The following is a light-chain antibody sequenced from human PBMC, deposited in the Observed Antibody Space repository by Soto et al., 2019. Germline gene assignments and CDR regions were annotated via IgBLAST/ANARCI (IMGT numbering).Light chain of an antibody. CDR2: EAF. CDR1: SSDVGSGNV. CDR3: CSHAGSDTYV. Sequence: QSVLTQPASVSGSPGQSITISCTGTSSDVGSGNVVSWYQHYPGKATQLMIYEAFQRPSGVSSRFSGSKSGNTASLTISGLQAEDEADYYCCSHAGSDTYVFGTGTKLTVL. V-gene: IGLV2-23*01. J-gene: IGLJ1*01.